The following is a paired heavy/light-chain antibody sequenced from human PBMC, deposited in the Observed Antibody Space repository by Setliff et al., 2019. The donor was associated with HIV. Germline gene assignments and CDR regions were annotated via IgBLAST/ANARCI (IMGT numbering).Light chain of an antibody. J-gene: IGLJ3*02. CDR3: QVWDSGSSHPGV. CDR1: NIGRKS. CDR2: DDD. V-gene: IGLV3-21*03. Sequence: SYVLTQPPSVSVAPGKTATISCGGNNIGRKSVHWYQQRPGQAPVLVVYDDDDRPSGIPERFSGSSSGNTATLTISRVEAGNEAVYYCQVWDSGSSHPGVFGGGTKLTVL.
Heavy chain of an antibody. CDR2: ISKDGDNT. CDR3: ARDFVSGLVVVYGAFDI. J-gene: IGHJ3*02. D-gene: IGHD2-15*01. CDR1: GFTFFTYA. Sequence: QVQILESGGGVVQPGRSLRLSCATSGFTFFTYAMHWVRQAPGKGLEWVAVISKDGDNTYYAESVEGRVTVSRDNTKNTLYLQLNNLKTEDTAVYYCARDFVSGLVVVYGAFDIWGQGTTVTVSS. V-gene: IGHV3-30*03.